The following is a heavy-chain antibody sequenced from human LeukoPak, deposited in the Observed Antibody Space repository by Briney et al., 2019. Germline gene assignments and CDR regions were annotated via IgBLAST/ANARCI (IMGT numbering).Heavy chain of an antibody. J-gene: IGHJ4*02. CDR1: GFTFSSYG. Sequence: PGGSLRLSCAASGFTFSSYGMHWVRQAPGKGLEWVAVIPYDGSNKYYADSVKGRFTISRDNSKNTLYLQMNSLRAEDTAVYYCAKGRGIAVAVIDYWGQGTLVTVSS. CDR2: IPYDGSNK. V-gene: IGHV3-30*18. D-gene: IGHD6-19*01. CDR3: AKGRGIAVAVIDY.